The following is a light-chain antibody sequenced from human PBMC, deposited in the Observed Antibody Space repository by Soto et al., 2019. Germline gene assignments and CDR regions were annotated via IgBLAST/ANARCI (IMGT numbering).Light chain of an antibody. CDR1: SSDVGGYNY. CDR2: DVT. Sequence: QSALTQPASVSGSPGQSITISCSGSSSDVGGYNYVSWYQQHPGKAPKLMLYDVTNRPSVVSNRFSGSKSGNTASLTISGLQAEDEADYYCSSYTSIGTRVFGTGTKLTVL. V-gene: IGLV2-14*01. CDR3: SSYTSIGTRV. J-gene: IGLJ1*01.